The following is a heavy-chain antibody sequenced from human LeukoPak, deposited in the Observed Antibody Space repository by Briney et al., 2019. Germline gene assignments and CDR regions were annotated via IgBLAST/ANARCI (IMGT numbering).Heavy chain of an antibody. CDR1: GFTFSSYA. D-gene: IGHD6-19*01. V-gene: IGHV3-23*01. CDR2: ISGSGGST. J-gene: IGHJ4*02. Sequence: GGSLRLSCAASGFTFSSYAMSWVRQAPGKGLEWVSAISGSGGSTYYADSVKGRFTISRDNSKNTLYLQMNSLRAEDTAVYYCAKDTGYSSGWYYFDYWGQGTLVTVSS. CDR3: AKDTGYSSGWYYFDY.